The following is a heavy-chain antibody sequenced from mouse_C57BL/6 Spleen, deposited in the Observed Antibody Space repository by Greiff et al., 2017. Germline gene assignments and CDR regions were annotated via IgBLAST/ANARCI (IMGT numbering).Heavy chain of an antibody. D-gene: IGHD2-4*01. CDR2: INPNNGGT. V-gene: IGHV1-26*01. J-gene: IGHJ2*01. Sequence: EVQLQQSGPELVKPVASVKISCKASGYTFTDYYMNWVKQSHGKSLEWIGDINPNNGGTSYNQKFKGKATLTVDKSSSTAYMELRSLTSEDSAVYYCARNGIYYEYDGFDYWGQGTTLTVSS. CDR1: GYTFTDYY. CDR3: ARNGIYYEYDGFDY.